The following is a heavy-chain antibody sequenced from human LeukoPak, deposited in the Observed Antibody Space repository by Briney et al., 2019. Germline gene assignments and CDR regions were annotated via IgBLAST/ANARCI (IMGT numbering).Heavy chain of an antibody. Sequence: SETLSLTCAVYGGSFSSYYWGWIRQPPGKGLEWIGSIYYSGSTYYNPSLKSRVTISVDTSKNQFSLKLSSVTAADTAVYYCARPSSSSWYSADYYYYGMDVWGQGTTVTVSS. CDR1: GGSFSSYY. D-gene: IGHD6-13*01. CDR2: IYYSGST. V-gene: IGHV4-39*01. J-gene: IGHJ6*02. CDR3: ARPSSSSWYSADYYYYGMDV.